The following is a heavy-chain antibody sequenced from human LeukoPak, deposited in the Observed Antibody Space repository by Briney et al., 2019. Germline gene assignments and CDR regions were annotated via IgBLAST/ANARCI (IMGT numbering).Heavy chain of an antibody. CDR2: INPSVGTT. J-gene: IGHJ4*02. CDR3: ARSVFPYYSGSGSPYNVDVRQNSYFDF. Sequence: ASVKVSCKTSGYSFATYGISWVRQAPGQGLAWMGTINPSVGTTRSAQGRVSLTRDTSTSTVYMELSTLRSEDTAVYYCARSVFPYYSGSGSPYNVDVRQNSYFDFWGQGTLVTVSS. V-gene: IGHV1-46*01. D-gene: IGHD3-10*01. CDR1: GYSFATYG.